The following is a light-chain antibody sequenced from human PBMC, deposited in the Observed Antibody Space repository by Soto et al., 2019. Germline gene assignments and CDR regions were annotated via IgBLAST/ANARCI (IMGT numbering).Light chain of an antibody. CDR2: EVR. V-gene: IGLV2-14*01. CDR1: SSDVGGYNY. CDR3: SSYTSSTTVV. J-gene: IGLJ2*01. Sequence: QSALTQPASVSGSPGQSITISCTGTSSDVGGYNYVSWYQQHPGTTPKLVIYEVRNRPSGISNRFSGSKSGNTASLTISGLQAEDEADYYCSSYTSSTTVVFGEGTKLTVL.